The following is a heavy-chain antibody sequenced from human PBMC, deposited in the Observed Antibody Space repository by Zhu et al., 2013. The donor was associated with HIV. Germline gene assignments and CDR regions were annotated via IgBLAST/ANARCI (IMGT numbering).Heavy chain of an antibody. D-gene: IGHD4-17*01. Sequence: QVQLVQSGAEVKKPGSSVKVSCKASGGTFSSYAISWVRQAPGQGLEWMGGIIPIFGTANYAQKFQGRVTITADESTSTAYMGLSSLRSEDTAVYYCARAGTTVTTLDYYYGMDVWGQGTTVTVSS. J-gene: IGHJ6*02. CDR1: GGTFSSYA. V-gene: IGHV1-69*01. CDR2: IIPIFGTA. CDR3: ARAGTTVTTLDYYYGMDV.